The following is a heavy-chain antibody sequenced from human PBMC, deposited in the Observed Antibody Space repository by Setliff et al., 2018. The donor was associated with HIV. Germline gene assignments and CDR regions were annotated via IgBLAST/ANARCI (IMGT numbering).Heavy chain of an antibody. V-gene: IGHV3-64D*09. CDR1: GINLENYA. J-gene: IGHJ4*02. CDR3: VKLLDSSGHDC. CDR2: INVDGSNT. D-gene: IGHD6-19*01. Sequence: PGGSLRLSCSASGINLENYAMHWVRQAPGKRLEYVSGINVDGSNTFYTDSVKGRFIISRDNSKNEVHLHMTTLRPEDTAVYHCVKLLDSSGHDCWGQGTLVTVSS.